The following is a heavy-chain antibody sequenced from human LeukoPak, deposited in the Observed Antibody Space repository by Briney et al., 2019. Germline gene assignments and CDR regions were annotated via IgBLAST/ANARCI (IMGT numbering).Heavy chain of an antibody. CDR2: IYYSGST. CDR1: GGSISSYY. CDR3: ARVAVEMATYSDY. V-gene: IGHV4-59*01. D-gene: IGHD5-24*01. Sequence: SETLSLTCTVSGGSISSYYWSWIRQPPGKGLEWIGYIYYSGSTNYNPSLKSRVTISVDTSKNEFSLKLSSVTAADTAVYYCARVAVEMATYSDYWGQGTLVTVSS. J-gene: IGHJ4*02.